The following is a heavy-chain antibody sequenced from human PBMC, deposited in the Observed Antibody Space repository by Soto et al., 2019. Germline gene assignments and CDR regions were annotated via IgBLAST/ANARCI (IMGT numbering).Heavy chain of an antibody. D-gene: IGHD1-1*01. Sequence: PSETLSLTCTVSGGSISSGDYYWSWIRQPPGKGLERIGYIYYSGSTYYDPSLKSRVTISVDTSKNQFSLKLSSVTAADTAVYYCARDQTGTSFDYWGQGTLVTVSS. J-gene: IGHJ4*02. CDR2: IYYSGST. CDR1: GGSISSGDYY. V-gene: IGHV4-30-4*01. CDR3: ARDQTGTSFDY.